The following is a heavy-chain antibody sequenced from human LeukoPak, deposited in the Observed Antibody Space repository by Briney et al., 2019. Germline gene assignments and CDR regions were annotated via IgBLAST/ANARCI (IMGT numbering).Heavy chain of an antibody. J-gene: IGHJ4*02. CDR2: ISGSGGST. Sequence: GGSLRLSCAASGFTFSSYAMSWVRQAPGKGLEWVSAISGSGGSTYYADSVKGRFTISRDNSKNTLYLQMNSLRAEDTAVYYCAKLTVAVAGTLNAHFDYWGQGTLVTVSS. V-gene: IGHV3-23*01. CDR3: AKLTVAVAGTLNAHFDY. D-gene: IGHD6-19*01. CDR1: GFTFSSYA.